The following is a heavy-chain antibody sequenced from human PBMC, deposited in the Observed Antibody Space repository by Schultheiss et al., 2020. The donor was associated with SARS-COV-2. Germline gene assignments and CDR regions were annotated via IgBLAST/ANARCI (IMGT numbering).Heavy chain of an antibody. Sequence: GGSLRLSCAGSGFTFSSYGMHWVRQAPGKGLEWVAVISYDGSNKYYADSVKGRFTISRDNSKNTLSLQMNSLRVEDTAVYYCAKGRGAMDVWGHGTTVTVSS. CDR2: ISYDGSNK. CDR1: GFTFSSYG. V-gene: IGHV3-30*18. J-gene: IGHJ6*02. CDR3: AKGRGAMDV. D-gene: IGHD3-10*01.